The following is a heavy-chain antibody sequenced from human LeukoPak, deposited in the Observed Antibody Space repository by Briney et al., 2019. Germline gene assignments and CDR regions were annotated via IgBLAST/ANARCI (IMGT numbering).Heavy chain of an antibody. J-gene: IGHJ4*02. V-gene: IGHV4-4*07. Sequence: KASETLSLTCTVSGGSISSYFWSWIRQPAGKGLEWIGRIYTSGNTNHNPTLQSRVTMSIDTSKNQFSLNVTSVTAADTAVYYCAREAGSERYFDSWGQGTLVTVSS. CDR3: AREAGSERYFDS. CDR2: IYTSGNT. CDR1: GGSISSYF.